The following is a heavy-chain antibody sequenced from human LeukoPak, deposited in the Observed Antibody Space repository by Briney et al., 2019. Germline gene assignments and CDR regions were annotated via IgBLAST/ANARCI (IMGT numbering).Heavy chain of an antibody. Sequence: PSETLSLTCAVYGGSFSGYYWSWIRQPPGKGLEWIGEINHSGSTNYNPSLKSRVTISVDTSKNQFSLKLSSVTAADTAVYYCAGGSSGSYPNYFDYWGQGTLVTVSS. V-gene: IGHV4-34*01. CDR3: AGGSSGSYPNYFDY. D-gene: IGHD1-26*01. CDR1: GGSFSGYY. CDR2: INHSGST. J-gene: IGHJ4*02.